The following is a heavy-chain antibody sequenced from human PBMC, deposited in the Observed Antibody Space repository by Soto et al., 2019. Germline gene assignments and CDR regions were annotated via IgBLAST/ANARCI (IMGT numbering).Heavy chain of an antibody. CDR1: GGSISSGGYS. CDR2: IYHSGST. V-gene: IGHV4-30-2*01. Sequence: SETLSLTCAVSGGSISSGGYSWSWIRQPPGKGLEWIGYIYHSGSTYYNPSLKSRVTISVDRSKNSLYLQMNSLRAEDTAVYYCARDYSSGYCWFDPWGQGTLVTVPQ. J-gene: IGHJ5*02. D-gene: IGHD3-22*01. CDR3: ARDYSSGYCWFDP.